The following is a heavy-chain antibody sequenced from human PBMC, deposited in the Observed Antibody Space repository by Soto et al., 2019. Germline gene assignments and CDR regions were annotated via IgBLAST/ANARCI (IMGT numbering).Heavy chain of an antibody. CDR1: GFTFSSYE. CDR2: ISSGGSTI. CDR3: ARSLYTGTDSGRFLAF. J-gene: IGHJ4*02. D-gene: IGHD2-15*01. Sequence: GGYLRLSCAASGFTFSSYEMNWVRQAPGKGLEWVSYISSGGSTIYYADSVRGRFTISRDSSKNTFYLQMNSLRAEDTAMYFCARSLYTGTDSGRFLAFWGQGSLVTV. V-gene: IGHV3-48*03.